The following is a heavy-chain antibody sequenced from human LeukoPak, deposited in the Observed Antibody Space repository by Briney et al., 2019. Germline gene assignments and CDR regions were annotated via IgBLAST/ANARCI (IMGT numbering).Heavy chain of an antibody. CDR3: AKDLDSIVGATAFDY. CDR2: ISYDGSIK. J-gene: IGHJ4*02. Sequence: GGSLRLSCTASGFTFSNYGMHWVRQAPGKGLEWVAVISYDGSIKYYADSVRGRFTISRDNSKNTLYLQMNSLRAEDTAVYYCAKDLDSIVGATAFDYWGQGTLVTVSS. CDR1: GFTFSNYG. V-gene: IGHV3-30*18. D-gene: IGHD1-26*01.